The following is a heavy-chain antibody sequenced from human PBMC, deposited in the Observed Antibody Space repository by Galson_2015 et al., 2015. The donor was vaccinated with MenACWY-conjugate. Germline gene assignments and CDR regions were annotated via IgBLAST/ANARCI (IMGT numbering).Heavy chain of an antibody. CDR1: GDSVSSNSAT. D-gene: IGHD1-26*01. CDR2: TYYRSKWYK. J-gene: IGHJ4*02. V-gene: IGHV6-1*01. CDR3: ARQGRSGSYHSPFDY. Sequence: CAISGDSVSSNSATWNWIRQSPPRGLEWLGRTYYRSKWYKVYAVSVKSRITINPDTSKNQFSLKLSSVTAADTAIYYCARQGRSGSYHSPFDYWGRGTLVTVSS.